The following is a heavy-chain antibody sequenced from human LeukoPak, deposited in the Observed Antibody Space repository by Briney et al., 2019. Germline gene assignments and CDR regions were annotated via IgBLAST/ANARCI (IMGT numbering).Heavy chain of an antibody. D-gene: IGHD2-15*01. CDR1: GYSFTNYD. CDR3: ARVYCSVVVAATRGCYFDS. V-gene: IGHV1-8*01. CDR2: MNPKSGNT. Sequence: ASVKVSCKASGYSFTNYDINWVRQATGQGLEWMGWMNPKSGNTGLAQKFQGRVTMTRNTSIITAHMELNSLTSEDTAVYYCARVYCSVVVAATRGCYFDSWGQGTLVTVSS. J-gene: IGHJ4*02.